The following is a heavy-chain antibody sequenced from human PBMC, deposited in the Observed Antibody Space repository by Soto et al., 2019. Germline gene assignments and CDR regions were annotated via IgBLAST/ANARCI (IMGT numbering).Heavy chain of an antibody. J-gene: IGHJ3*02. Sequence: EVQLVQSGAEVKKPGESLRISCKGSGYSFTSYWIIWVRQMPGKGLEWMGRIDPSDSYTNYSPSFQGHVTISADKSISTAYLQWSSLKASATAMYYCARHGSFGARGPYAFDIWGQGTMVTVSS. CDR2: IDPSDSYT. D-gene: IGHD3-3*01. CDR3: ARHGSFGARGPYAFDI. V-gene: IGHV5-10-1*03. CDR1: GYSFTSYW.